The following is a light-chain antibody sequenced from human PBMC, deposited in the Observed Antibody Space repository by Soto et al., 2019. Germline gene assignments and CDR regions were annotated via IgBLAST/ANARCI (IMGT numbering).Light chain of an antibody. CDR1: RSISNY. CDR3: PMSYSTPYS. J-gene: IGKJ2*01. Sequence: DIQMTQSPSSLSASVGDRVTITCRTNRSISNYLNWYQQTPGKAPNLLIYAASTLQSGVPSRFGGSGSGTEFTLTITGLQPEDFASYFCPMSYSTPYSFGQGTKLEIK. CDR2: AAS. V-gene: IGKV1-39*01.